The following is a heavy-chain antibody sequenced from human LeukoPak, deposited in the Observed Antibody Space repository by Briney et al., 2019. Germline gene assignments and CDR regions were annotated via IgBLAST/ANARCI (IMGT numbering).Heavy chain of an antibody. CDR2: IYRGGVT. CDR3: SDVGELRYFEWYHYY. J-gene: IGHJ4*02. D-gene: IGHD3-9*01. CDR1: VFTLSNNY. V-gene: IGHV3-53*01. Sequence: PGGSLRLSCAASVFTLSNNYMTAVRQAPGEGVWWVSLIYRGGVTYYADSVKGRFTFFRDNSKNRLFLQMHSLTGDETAICYCSDVGELRYFEWYHYYWGQVILVTVSS.